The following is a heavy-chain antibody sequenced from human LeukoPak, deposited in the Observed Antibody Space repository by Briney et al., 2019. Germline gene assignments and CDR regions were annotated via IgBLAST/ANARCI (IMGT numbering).Heavy chain of an antibody. CDR3: ARDQGCSSGWCAYYYYGMDV. V-gene: IGHV1-46*03. Sequence: GASVKVSCKASGYTFTGYYMHWVRQAPGQGLEWMGIINPSGGSTSYAQKFQGRVTMTRDTSTSTVYMELSSLRSEDTAVYYCARDQGCSSGWCAYYYYGMDVWSQGTTVTVSS. J-gene: IGHJ6*02. D-gene: IGHD6-19*01. CDR1: GYTFTGYY. CDR2: INPSGGST.